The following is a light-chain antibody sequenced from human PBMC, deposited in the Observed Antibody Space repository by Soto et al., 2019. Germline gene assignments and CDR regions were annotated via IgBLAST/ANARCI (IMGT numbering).Light chain of an antibody. CDR1: NIESKS. V-gene: IGLV3-21*02. CDR2: DDS. J-gene: IGLJ1*01. Sequence: SYVMTQPPSVSVAPGQTARVTCGGNNIESKSVHWYQQKPGQAPVLVVYDDSVRPSGIPERFSGSNSGNTATLTISRVEAGDEADFYCQVWDSSSDHYVFGTGTKLTVL. CDR3: QVWDSSSDHYV.